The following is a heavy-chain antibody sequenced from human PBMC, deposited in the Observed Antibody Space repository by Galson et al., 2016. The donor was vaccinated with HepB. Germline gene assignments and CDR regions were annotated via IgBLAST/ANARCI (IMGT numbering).Heavy chain of an antibody. CDR3: AGPGDSSNWHRLTY. CDR1: GASISSTIYY. J-gene: IGHJ4*02. CDR2: ISYSGNT. D-gene: IGHD6-13*01. V-gene: IGHV4-39*01. Sequence: SETLSLTCTVSGASISSTIYYWDWIRQPPGKGLDWIGSISYSGNTYSNPSLKSRVTISVDTSNNQFSLKLNSVTAADTAVYYCAGPGDSSNWHRLTYWGQGTLVTVSP.